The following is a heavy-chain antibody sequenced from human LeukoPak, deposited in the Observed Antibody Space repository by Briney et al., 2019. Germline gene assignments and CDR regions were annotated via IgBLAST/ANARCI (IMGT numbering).Heavy chain of an antibody. CDR2: ISGSGSST. Sequence: PGGSLRLSCAASGFTFSSYAMNWVRQAPGKGLEWVSTISGSGSSTYYADSVKGRFTISRDNSKNTLYLQMNSLRAEDTAVYHCAKGRYYYDNSDAFEIWGQGTMDTVSS. J-gene: IGHJ3*02. V-gene: IGHV3-23*01. D-gene: IGHD3-22*01. CDR1: GFTFSSYA. CDR3: AKGRYYYDNSDAFEI.